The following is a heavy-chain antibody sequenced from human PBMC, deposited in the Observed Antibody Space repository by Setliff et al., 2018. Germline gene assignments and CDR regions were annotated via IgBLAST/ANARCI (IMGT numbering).Heavy chain of an antibody. J-gene: IGHJ4*02. Sequence: SETLSLTCATFGGTFSDYHWTWIRQSPEKGLEWIGEINHRGSTNYNPSLKSRVTISIDTSKDQFSLKLISMTAADTAVYYCARGRNIAARLLDSWGQGTLVTVSS. V-gene: IGHV4-34*01. CDR1: GGTFSDYH. D-gene: IGHD6-6*01. CDR2: INHRGST. CDR3: ARGRNIAARLLDS.